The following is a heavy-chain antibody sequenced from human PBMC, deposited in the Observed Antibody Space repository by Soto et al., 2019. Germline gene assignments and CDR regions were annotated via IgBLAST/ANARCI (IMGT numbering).Heavy chain of an antibody. V-gene: IGHV3-23*01. CDR1: GLTFSNYG. CDR3: AGGLDY. J-gene: IGHJ4*02. CDR2: IDGTGDST. Sequence: EVQLLESGGGLVQPGRSLRLSCAASGLTFSNYGMKWVRQAPGKGLEWVSGIDGTGDSTYYADSVKGRFTISSDNSKNTLYLQMNSLRAEDTAIYYCAGGLDYWGQGTLVTVSS.